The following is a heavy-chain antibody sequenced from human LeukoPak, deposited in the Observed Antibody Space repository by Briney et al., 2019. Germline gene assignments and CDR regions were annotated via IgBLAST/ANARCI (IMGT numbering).Heavy chain of an antibody. V-gene: IGHV1-18*01. D-gene: IGHD6-19*01. J-gene: IGHJ4*02. CDR2: ISAYNGNT. Sequence: GASVTVSCKASGYTFTSSGISWVRQAPGQGLEWMGWISAYNGNTNYAQKFQGRVTMTTDTSTSTACMELRSLRSEHTAVYYCASQRGYSSGPYYFDYWGQGTLVTVSS. CDR1: GYTFTSSG. CDR3: ASQRGYSSGPYYFDY.